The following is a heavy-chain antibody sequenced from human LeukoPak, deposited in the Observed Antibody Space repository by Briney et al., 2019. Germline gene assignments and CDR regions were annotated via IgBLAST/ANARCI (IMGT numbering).Heavy chain of an antibody. CDR3: ARDREGYQLPQMHHYYYVDV. CDR2: IKQDGSEK. V-gene: IGHV3-7*01. Sequence: PGGSLRLSCVASGFAFSSYWMNWVRQAPGKGLEWVANIKQDGSEKYYVDSVKGRFTISRDNAKNSLYLQMNSLRAEDTAVYYCARDREGYQLPQMHHYYYVDVWGKGTTVTISS. CDR1: GFAFSSYW. J-gene: IGHJ6*03. D-gene: IGHD2-2*01.